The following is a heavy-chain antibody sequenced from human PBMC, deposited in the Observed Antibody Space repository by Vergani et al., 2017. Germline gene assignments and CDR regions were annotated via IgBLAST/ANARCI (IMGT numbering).Heavy chain of an antibody. CDR1: GYTFTSNG. D-gene: IGHD1-26*01. CDR2: ISAYNGNT. J-gene: IGHJ6*03. Sequence: QVQLVQSGAEVKKPGASVKVSCKASGYTFTSNGISWVRQAPGQGLEWMGWISAYNGNTNYAQKLQGRVTMTTDTSTSTAYMELRSLRSDDTAVYYCARRVRGYSGSYQAKYYYYYYMDVWGKGTTVTVSS. V-gene: IGHV1-18*01. CDR3: ARRVRGYSGSYQAKYYYYYYMDV.